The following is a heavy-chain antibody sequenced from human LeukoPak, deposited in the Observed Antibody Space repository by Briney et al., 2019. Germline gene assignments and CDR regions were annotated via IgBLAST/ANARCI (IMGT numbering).Heavy chain of an antibody. Sequence: SETLSLTCTVSGGSISSYYWSWIRQPPGKGLEWIGYTYYSGSTNYNPSLKSRVTISVDTSKNQFSLKLSSVTAADTAVYYCARDQGYSSSWYYFDYWGQGTLVTVSS. D-gene: IGHD6-13*01. CDR1: GGSISSYY. CDR3: ARDQGYSSSWYYFDY. V-gene: IGHV4-59*01. CDR2: TYYSGST. J-gene: IGHJ4*02.